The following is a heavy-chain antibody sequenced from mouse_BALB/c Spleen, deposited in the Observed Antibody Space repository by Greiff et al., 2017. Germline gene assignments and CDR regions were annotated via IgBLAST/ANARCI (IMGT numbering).Heavy chain of an antibody. CDR3: TRDGSSYWFAY. CDR1: GYTFTSYY. CDR2: INPSNGGT. J-gene: IGHJ3*01. Sequence: VKLVESGAELVKPGASVKLSCKASGYTFTSYYMYWVKQRPGQGLEWIGEINPSNGGTNFNEKFKSKATLTVDKSSSTAYMQLSSLTSEDSAVYYCTRDGSSYWFAYWGQGTLVTVSA. V-gene: IGHV1S81*02. D-gene: IGHD1-1*01.